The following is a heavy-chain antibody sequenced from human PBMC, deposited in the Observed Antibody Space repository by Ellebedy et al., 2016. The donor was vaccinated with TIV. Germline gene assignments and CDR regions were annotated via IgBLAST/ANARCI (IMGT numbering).Heavy chain of an antibody. Sequence: SETLSLTCTVSGGSISGYYGSWIRQPPGKGLEWIGYIYYRGNTEYNPSLKSRVTISVDTSKNQFSLKLRSMTAADTAVYYCMRSHGAYWGQGIMVTVSS. CDR3: MRSHGAY. CDR2: IYYRGNT. V-gene: IGHV4-59*01. J-gene: IGHJ4*02. CDR1: GGSISGYY.